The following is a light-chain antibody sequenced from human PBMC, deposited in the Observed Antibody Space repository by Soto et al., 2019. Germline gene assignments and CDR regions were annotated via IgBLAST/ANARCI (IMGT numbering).Light chain of an antibody. CDR1: SSNIGTNA. CDR2: NNN. CDR3: ASWDDSLNGYV. J-gene: IGLJ1*01. Sequence: QSVLTQPPSASGTPGQRVTISCSGGSSNIGTNAVNWYQQLPGTAPKLLIYNNNQRPSWVPDRFSGSKSGTSASLASSGLQSEDEADYYCASWDDSLNGYVFGTGIKVTVL. V-gene: IGLV1-44*01.